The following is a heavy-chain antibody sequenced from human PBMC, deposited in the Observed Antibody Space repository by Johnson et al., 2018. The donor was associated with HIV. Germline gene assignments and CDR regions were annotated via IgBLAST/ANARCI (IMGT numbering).Heavy chain of an antibody. CDR2: ISYDGSNK. V-gene: IGHV3-30*04. D-gene: IGHD1-26*01. CDR3: ARSLGVVGAIGKGAFDI. J-gene: IGHJ3*02. CDR1: GFTFSSYA. Sequence: QMQLVESGGGVVQPGRSLRLYCAASGFTFSSYAMHWVRQAPGKGLEWVAVISYDGSNKYYADSVKGRFTISRDNSKNTLYLQMNSLRAEDTAVYYCARSLGVVGAIGKGAFDIWGQGKWSPSLQ.